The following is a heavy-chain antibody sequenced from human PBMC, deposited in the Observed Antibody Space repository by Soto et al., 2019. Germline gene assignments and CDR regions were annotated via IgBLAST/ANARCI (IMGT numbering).Heavy chain of an antibody. V-gene: IGHV3-73*02. J-gene: IGHJ4*02. CDR1: GFTFSDSA. CDR3: TSLGAPSNFDY. CDR2: IRSKANSYAT. Sequence: EVQLVESGGGLVQPGGSLKLSCVASGFTFSDSAVHWVRQASGKGLEWVGRIRSKANSYATAFAASVKGRFTISRDDSKNTAYLQMNSLETEDTAVHYCTSLGAPSNFDYWGQGTLVTVSP. D-gene: IGHD1-26*01.